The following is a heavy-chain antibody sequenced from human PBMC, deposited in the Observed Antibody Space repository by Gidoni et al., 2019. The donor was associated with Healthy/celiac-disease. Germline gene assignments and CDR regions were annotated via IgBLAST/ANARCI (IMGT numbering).Heavy chain of an antibody. J-gene: IGHJ2*01. V-gene: IGHV4-30-2*01. Sequence: QLQLQESGSGLVKPSQTLSLTCAVSGGSISSGGYSWSWIRQPPGKGLEWIGYIYHSGSTYYNPSLKSRVTISVDRSKNQFSLKLSSVTAADTAVYYCAREGDTYYYDSSGYPAGYFDLWGRGTLVTVSS. CDR3: AREGDTYYYDSSGYPAGYFDL. CDR2: IYHSGST. D-gene: IGHD3-22*01. CDR1: GGSISSGGYS.